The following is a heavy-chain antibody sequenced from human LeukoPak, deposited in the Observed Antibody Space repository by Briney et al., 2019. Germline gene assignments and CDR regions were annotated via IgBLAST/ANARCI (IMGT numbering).Heavy chain of an antibody. V-gene: IGHV3-23*01. Sequence: TGGSLRLSCAASGFTFDDYAMHWVRQAPGKGLEWVSGISGSGGSTYYADSVKGRFTISRDNSKNTLYLQMNSLRAEDTAVYYCAKGEFRYSSSWYYFDYWGQGTLVTVSS. CDR1: GFTFDDYA. D-gene: IGHD6-13*01. CDR2: ISGSGGST. J-gene: IGHJ4*02. CDR3: AKGEFRYSSSWYYFDY.